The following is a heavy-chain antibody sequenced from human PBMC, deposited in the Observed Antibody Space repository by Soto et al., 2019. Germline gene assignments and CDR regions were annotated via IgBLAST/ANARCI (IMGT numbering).Heavy chain of an antibody. V-gene: IGHV4-31*03. D-gene: IGHD5-12*01. Sequence: QVQLQESGPGLVKPSQTLSLTCTVSGGSISSGGYYWSWLRQHPGKGLEWIGYIYSSGSTYYNPSLKSRVTMSVDTSENQFSLRLSSVTAADTAVYYCARKDSGYADYMDGWGKGTTVTVSS. CDR1: GGSISSGGYY. CDR3: ARKDSGYADYMDG. CDR2: IYSSGST. J-gene: IGHJ6*03.